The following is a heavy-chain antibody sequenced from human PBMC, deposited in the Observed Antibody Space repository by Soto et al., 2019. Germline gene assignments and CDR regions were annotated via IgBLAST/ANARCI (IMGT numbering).Heavy chain of an antibody. V-gene: IGHV3-72*01. CDR1: GFTFSDYY. CDR3: VRNALGEFVS. CDR2: VKHRPKDFGT. D-gene: IGHD3-16*01. J-gene: IGHJ5*01. Sequence: PGGSLRLSCVASGFTFSDYYMDWVRQAPGKGLEWVARVKHRPKDFGTEYAASVTVRFIISRDDSKKSLFLQMNSLKAEDTAIYYCVRNALGEFVSWGQGTLVTVSS.